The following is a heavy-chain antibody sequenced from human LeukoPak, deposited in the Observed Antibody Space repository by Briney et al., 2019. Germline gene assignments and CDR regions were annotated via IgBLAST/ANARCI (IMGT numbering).Heavy chain of an antibody. V-gene: IGHV4-31*03. D-gene: IGHD1-1*01. Sequence: SETLSLTCTVSGVSISSGGYYWTWIRQRPGEALEWIGYIYHSGNTYYNPSLMSRIVLSVDTSKSQFSLKVTSVTAPDTALYYCARVRKLPLEWDLIDFWGQGTLVTVSS. CDR3: ARVRKLPLEWDLIDF. CDR2: IYHSGNT. CDR1: GVSISSGGYY. J-gene: IGHJ4*02.